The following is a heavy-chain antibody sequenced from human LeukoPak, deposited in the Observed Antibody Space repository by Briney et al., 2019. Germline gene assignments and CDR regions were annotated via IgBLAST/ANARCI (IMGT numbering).Heavy chain of an antibody. V-gene: IGHV4-30-2*01. J-gene: IGHJ6*02. Sequence: SETLSLTCAVSGGSISSGGYSWSWIRQPPGEGLEWIGYIYHSGSTYYNPSLKSRVTISVDRSKNQFSLKLSSVTAADTAVYYCARASYYYGMDVWGQGTTVTVSS. CDR3: ARASYYYGMDV. CDR2: IYHSGST. CDR1: GGSISSGGYS.